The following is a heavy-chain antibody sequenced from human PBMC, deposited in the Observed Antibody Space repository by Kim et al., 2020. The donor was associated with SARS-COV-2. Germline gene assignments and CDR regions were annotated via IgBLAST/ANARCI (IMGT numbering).Heavy chain of an antibody. V-gene: IGHV3-49*02. J-gene: IGHJ4*02. CDR3: TRWAGYYDSSGYPRAFDY. Sequence: KGRFTISRDDSKSIAYLQMNSLKTEDTAVYYCTRWAGYYDSSGYPRAFDYWGQGTLVTVSS. D-gene: IGHD3-22*01.